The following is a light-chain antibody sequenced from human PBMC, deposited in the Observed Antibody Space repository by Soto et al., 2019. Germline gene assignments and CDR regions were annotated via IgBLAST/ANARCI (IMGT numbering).Light chain of an antibody. J-gene: IGKJ1*01. CDR2: GAS. CDR3: QQYGSSPQT. Sequence: EIVLTQSPGTLSLSPGERATLSCRARQSVSSSYLAWYQQQPGQGPRLLIYGASNRATGIPDRFSGSGSGTDFTLTISRLEPEDFAVYYCQQYGSSPQTFGQGTKVEIK. CDR1: QSVSSSY. V-gene: IGKV3-20*01.